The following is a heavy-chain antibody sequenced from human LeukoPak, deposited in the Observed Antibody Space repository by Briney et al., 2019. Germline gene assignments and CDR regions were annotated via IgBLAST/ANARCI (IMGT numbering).Heavy chain of an antibody. J-gene: IGHJ6*02. Sequence: SETLSLTCTVSGYSISSGYYWGWIRQPPGKGLEWIGSIYHSGSTYYNPSLKSRVTISVDTSKNQFSLKLSSVTAADTAVYYCARHLPNRGSYGMDVWDQGTTVTVSS. CDR2: IYHSGST. V-gene: IGHV4-38-2*02. D-gene: IGHD1-26*01. CDR1: GYSISSGYY. CDR3: ARHLPNRGSYGMDV.